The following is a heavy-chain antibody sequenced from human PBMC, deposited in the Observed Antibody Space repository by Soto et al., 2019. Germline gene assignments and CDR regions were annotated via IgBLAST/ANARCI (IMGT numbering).Heavy chain of an antibody. CDR3: ARDQYCSSTSCPRHAFDI. Sequence: GGPLRLSCAASGFTFSSYSMNWVRQAPGKGLEWVSYISSSSSTIYYAESVKGRLTISRDNAKNSLYLQMNSLRDEDTAVYYCARDQYCSSTSCPRHAFDIWGQGTMVTVSS. J-gene: IGHJ3*02. CDR2: ISSSSSTI. D-gene: IGHD2-2*01. CDR1: GFTFSSYS. V-gene: IGHV3-48*02.